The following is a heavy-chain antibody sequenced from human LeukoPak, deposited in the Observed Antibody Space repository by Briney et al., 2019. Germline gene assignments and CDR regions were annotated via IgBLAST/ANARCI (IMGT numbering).Heavy chain of an antibody. D-gene: IGHD2-2*01. CDR3: AKGYCSSTSCGYFDY. J-gene: IGHJ4*02. CDR2: ISGSGGST. V-gene: IGHV3-23*01. Sequence: GGSLRLSCAASGFTFSSYAMSGVRQAPGKGLEWVSAISGSGGSTYYADSGKGRFTISRDNSRSTLYLQMNSLRAEDTAVYYCAKGYCSSTSCGYFDYWGQGTLVTVSS. CDR1: GFTFSSYA.